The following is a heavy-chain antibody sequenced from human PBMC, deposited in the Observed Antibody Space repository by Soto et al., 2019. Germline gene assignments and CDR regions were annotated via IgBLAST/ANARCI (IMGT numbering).Heavy chain of an antibody. CDR2: IYSGGST. V-gene: IGHV3-66*04. D-gene: IGHD6-19*01. Sequence: GGSLRLSCVVSGFTVSSNYMSWVRQAPGKGLEWVSVIYSGGSTYYADSVKDRFTISRDNSKNTVYLQMNSLRVEDTAVYYCARPYSRGWPYYGMDVGGKGTRVTVSS. CDR1: GFTVSSNY. J-gene: IGHJ6*04. CDR3: ARPYSRGWPYYGMDV.